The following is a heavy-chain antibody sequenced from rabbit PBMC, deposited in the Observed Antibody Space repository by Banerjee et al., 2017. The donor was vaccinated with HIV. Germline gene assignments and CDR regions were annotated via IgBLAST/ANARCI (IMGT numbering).Heavy chain of an antibody. V-gene: IGHV1S45*01. CDR2: IFTSSAGT. CDR3: ARDLAGVIGWNFGL. D-gene: IGHD4-1*01. J-gene: IGHJ4*01. Sequence: QEQLEESGGDLVKPEGSLTLTCTASGFDFSSYWMSWVRQAPGKGLEWIACIFTSSAGTSYASWAKGRFTISKTSSTTVTLQMTSLTAADTATYFCARDLAGVIGWNFGLWGPGTLVTVS. CDR1: GFDFSSYW.